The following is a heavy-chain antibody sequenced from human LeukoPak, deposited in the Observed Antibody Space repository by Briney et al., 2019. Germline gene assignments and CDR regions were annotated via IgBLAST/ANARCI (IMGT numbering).Heavy chain of an antibody. Sequence: PGGSLRLSCAASGFTFSSYSMNWVRQAPGKGLEWASYISSSSSTIYYADSVKGRFTISRDNAKNSLYLQMNSLRAEDTAVYYCAKRSGSGGPFDYWGQGILVTVSS. D-gene: IGHD3-10*01. CDR2: ISSSSSTI. J-gene: IGHJ4*02. V-gene: IGHV3-48*01. CDR3: AKRSGSGGPFDY. CDR1: GFTFSSYS.